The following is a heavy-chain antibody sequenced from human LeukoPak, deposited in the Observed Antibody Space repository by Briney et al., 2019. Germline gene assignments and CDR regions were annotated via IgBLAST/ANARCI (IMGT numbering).Heavy chain of an antibody. Sequence: GGSLRLSCAASGFTFSNYVMSWVRQAPGKGLEWVSAISGSGGSTYYADSVKGRFTISRDNSKNTLYLQMNSLRAEDTAVYYCAKDYSPQLVIGFDYWGQGTLVTVSS. CDR2: ISGSGGST. V-gene: IGHV3-23*01. J-gene: IGHJ4*02. CDR1: GFTFSNYV. D-gene: IGHD6-13*01. CDR3: AKDYSPQLVIGFDY.